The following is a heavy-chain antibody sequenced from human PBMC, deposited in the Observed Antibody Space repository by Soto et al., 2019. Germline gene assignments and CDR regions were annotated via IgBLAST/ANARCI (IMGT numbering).Heavy chain of an antibody. CDR1: GFTFSSYA. J-gene: IGHJ6*03. CDR2: ISGSGGST. CDR3: AKPPLVEFYYYYMDV. V-gene: IGHV3-23*01. D-gene: IGHD3-10*01. Sequence: EGSLRLSCAASGFTFSSYAMSWVRQAPGKGLEWVSAISGSGGSTYYADSVKGRFTISRDNSKNTLYLQMNSLRAEDTAVYYCAKPPLVEFYYYYMDVWGKGTTVTVSS.